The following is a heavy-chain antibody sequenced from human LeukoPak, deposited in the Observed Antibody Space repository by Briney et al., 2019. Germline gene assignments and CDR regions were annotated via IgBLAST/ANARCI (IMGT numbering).Heavy chain of an antibody. CDR3: AKDFRPVQPLSFDI. CDR2: IPYDGSNK. Sequence: GGSLRLSCAASGFTFSSYGMHWVRQAPGKGLEWVAFIPYDGSNKYHADSVKGRFTISRDNSKNTLYLQMNSLGAEDTAVYYCAKDFRPVQPLSFDIWGQGTMVTVSS. J-gene: IGHJ3*02. CDR1: GFTFSSYG. V-gene: IGHV3-30*02. D-gene: IGHD5-18*01.